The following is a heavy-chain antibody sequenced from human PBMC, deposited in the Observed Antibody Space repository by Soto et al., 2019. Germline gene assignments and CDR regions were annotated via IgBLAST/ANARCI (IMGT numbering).Heavy chain of an antibody. V-gene: IGHV1-69*01. CDR2: IIPIFGTA. CDR3: ARDYYDSSGYHPPFFDY. J-gene: IGHJ4*02. Sequence: KVSCKASGGTFSSYAISWVRQAPGQGLEWMGGIIPIFGTANYAQKFQGRVTITADESTSTAYMELSSLRSEDTAVYYCARDYYDSSGYHPPFFDYWGQGTLVTVSS. CDR1: GGTFSSYA. D-gene: IGHD3-22*01.